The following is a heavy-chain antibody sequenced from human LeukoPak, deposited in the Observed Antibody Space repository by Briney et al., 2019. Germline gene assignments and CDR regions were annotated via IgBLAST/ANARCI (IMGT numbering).Heavy chain of an antibody. CDR2: IYYSGTT. V-gene: IGHV4-59*01. J-gene: IGHJ5*02. Sequence: KPSETLSLTCTVSGGSISSYYWSWIRQPPGKGLEYIGFIYYSGTTKYNPSLKSRATISVDTSKNQFSLKLTSVTAADTAVYYCARGRYYYDSSGYYYDNWFDPWGQGTLVTVSS. CDR3: ARGRYYYDSSGYYYDNWFDP. CDR1: GGSISSYY. D-gene: IGHD3-22*01.